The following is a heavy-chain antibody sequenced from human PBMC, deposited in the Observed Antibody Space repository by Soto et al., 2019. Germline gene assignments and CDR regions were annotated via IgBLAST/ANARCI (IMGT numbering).Heavy chain of an antibody. V-gene: IGHV1-69*01. CDR3: ASEAQSHYGMDV. J-gene: IGHJ6*02. Sequence: QWLEWMGGILPIFGTGNYAQKYQGRVTITADESTSTAYMELSSLRSEDTAVYYCASEAQSHYGMDVWGQGTTVTVSS. CDR2: ILPIFGTG.